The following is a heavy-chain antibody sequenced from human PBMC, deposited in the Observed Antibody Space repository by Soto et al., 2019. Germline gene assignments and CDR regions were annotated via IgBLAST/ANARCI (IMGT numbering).Heavy chain of an antibody. J-gene: IGHJ6*02. CDR2: INTYNGYT. CDR3: ARDVTKGLDV. CDR1: CYTFTSCG. Sequence: GASGKVSWKASCYTFTSCGISWGRQAPGQGLEWMGLINTYNGYTKYPQNFQGRVTMTTDTSTGTVYMELRSLTSDDTAVYYCARDVTKGLDVWAQGTTVPVSS. D-gene: IGHD4-4*01. V-gene: IGHV1-18*01.